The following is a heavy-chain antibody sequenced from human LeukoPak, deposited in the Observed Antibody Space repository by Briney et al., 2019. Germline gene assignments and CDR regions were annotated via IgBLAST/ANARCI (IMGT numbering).Heavy chain of an antibody. Sequence: GGSLRLSCTASGFTFGDYAMSWFRQAPGKGLEWVGFIRSKAYGGTTEYAASVKGRFTISRDDSKSIAYLQMNSLKTEDTAVYYCTSSPYYDFWSGYPYRGGYYYYYMDVWGKGTTVTVSS. D-gene: IGHD3-3*01. V-gene: IGHV3-49*03. CDR2: IRSKAYGGTT. CDR1: GFTFGDYA. J-gene: IGHJ6*03. CDR3: TSSPYYDFWSGYPYRGGYYYYYMDV.